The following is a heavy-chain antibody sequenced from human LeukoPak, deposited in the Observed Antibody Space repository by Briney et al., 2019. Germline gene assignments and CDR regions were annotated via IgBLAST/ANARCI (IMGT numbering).Heavy chain of an antibody. CDR2: IYTSGST. V-gene: IGHV4-4*07. CDR3: AGDRGLASALFDY. J-gene: IGHJ4*02. Sequence: SETLSLTCTVSGGSISSYYCSWIRQPAGKGLEWIGRIYTSGSTNYNPSLKSRVTMSVDTSKNQFSLKLSSVTAADTAVYYCAGDRGLASALFDYWGQGTLVTVSS. CDR1: GGSISSYY.